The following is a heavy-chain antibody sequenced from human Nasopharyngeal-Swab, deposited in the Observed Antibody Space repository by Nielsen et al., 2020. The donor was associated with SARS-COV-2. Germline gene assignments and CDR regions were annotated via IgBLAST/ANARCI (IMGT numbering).Heavy chain of an antibody. V-gene: IGHV4-34*01. CDR2: INHSGST. CDR1: GGSFSGYY. Sequence: ETLSLTCAVYGGSFSGYYWSWIRQPPGKGLEWIGEINHSGSTNYNPSLKSRVTISVDTSKNQFSLKLSSVTAADTAVYYCASGGSYFDYWGQGTLVTVSS. D-gene: IGHD1-26*01. J-gene: IGHJ4*02. CDR3: ASGGSYFDY.